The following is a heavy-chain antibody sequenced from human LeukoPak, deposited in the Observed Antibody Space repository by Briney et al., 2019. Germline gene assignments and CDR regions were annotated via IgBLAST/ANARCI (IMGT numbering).Heavy chain of an antibody. Sequence: GASVKVSCKVSGDSLTDLNIQWVRQAPGKGLECLGGFDPEQAKTIYAQNFQGRVTMTEDASTDTAYMELNSLKSEDTAVYYCATRGGDFWSGFENWGQHTLHTVSS. CDR1: GDSLTDLN. V-gene: IGHV1-24*01. CDR2: FDPEQAKT. CDR3: ATRGGDFWSGFEN. D-gene: IGHD3-3*01. J-gene: IGHJ1*01.